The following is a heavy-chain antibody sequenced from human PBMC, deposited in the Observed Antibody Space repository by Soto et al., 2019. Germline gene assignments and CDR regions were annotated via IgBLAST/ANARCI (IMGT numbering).Heavy chain of an antibody. V-gene: IGHV4-59*08. D-gene: IGHD1-26*01. J-gene: IGHJ4*02. CDR1: GGSISSYY. Sequence: QVQLQESGPGLVKPSETLSLTCTVSGGSISSYYWSWIRQPPGKGLEWIAYIHYSGSTDYNPSLKSRVTISLDKSKNQFSLKLTSVTAADTAVYHCARHGLGLDCWGQGTLVTVSS. CDR3: ARHGLGLDC. CDR2: IHYSGST.